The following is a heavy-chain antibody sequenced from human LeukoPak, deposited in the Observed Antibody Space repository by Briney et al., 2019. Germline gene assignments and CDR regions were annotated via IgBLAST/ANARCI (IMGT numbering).Heavy chain of an antibody. CDR2: ITSSRSYI. J-gene: IGHJ1*01. Sequence: GGSLRLFCAASGFHFNAYTLNCVRPAPGQGLESVSYITSSRSYISYADSVKGRFTISRDNAKNTLYLQMSSLRAEDTAVYYCARGGDPVKYYAEYFQYWGQGTLVTVSS. D-gene: IGHD2-21*02. CDR3: ARGGDPVKYYAEYFQY. CDR1: GFHFNAYT. V-gene: IGHV3-21*01.